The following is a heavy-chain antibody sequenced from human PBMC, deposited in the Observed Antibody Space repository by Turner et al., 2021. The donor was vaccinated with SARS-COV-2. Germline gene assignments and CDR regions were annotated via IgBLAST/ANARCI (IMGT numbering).Heavy chain of an antibody. Sequence: EVQLVESGGGLIQPGGSLRPSCAASGFIVSSNYMSWVRQAPGKGLEWGSVIYSGGSTYYADSVKGRFTISRDKSKNTLYLQMNSLRAEDTAVYYCARDYGDFYFDYWGQGTLVTVSS. CDR1: GFIVSSNY. J-gene: IGHJ4*02. V-gene: IGHV3-53*01. CDR3: ARDYGDFYFDY. D-gene: IGHD4-17*01. CDR2: IYSGGST.